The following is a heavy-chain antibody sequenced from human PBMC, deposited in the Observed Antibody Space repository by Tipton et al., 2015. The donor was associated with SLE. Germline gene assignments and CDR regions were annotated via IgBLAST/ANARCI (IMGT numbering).Heavy chain of an antibody. CDR2: IYYSGST. V-gene: IGHV4-38-2*02. D-gene: IGHD3-3*01. CDR1: GYSISSGYY. Sequence: TLSLTCTVSGYSISSGYYWGWIRQPPGKGLEWIGSIYYSGSTYYNPSPKSRVTISVDTSKKQFSLKLSSVTAADTAVYYCARDRSAYYPYWYFDLWGRGTLVTVSS. CDR3: ARDRSAYYPYWYFDL. J-gene: IGHJ2*01.